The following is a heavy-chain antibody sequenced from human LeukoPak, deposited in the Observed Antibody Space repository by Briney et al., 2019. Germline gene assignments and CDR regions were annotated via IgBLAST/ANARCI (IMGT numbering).Heavy chain of an antibody. CDR2: IYYSGST. D-gene: IGHD1-26*01. CDR1: GGSISSYY. V-gene: IGHV4-39*01. Sequence: PSETLSLTCTVSGGSISSYYWGWIRQPPGRGLEWIGSIYYSGSTYYNSSLRSRVTVSVDTSKNQFSLKLTSVTAADTAMYYCTRHYYRNAWYDSWGQGTLVTVSS. CDR3: TRHYYRNAWYDS. J-gene: IGHJ5*01.